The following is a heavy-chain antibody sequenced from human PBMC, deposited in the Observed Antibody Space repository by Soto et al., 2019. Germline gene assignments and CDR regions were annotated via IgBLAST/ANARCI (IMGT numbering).Heavy chain of an antibody. Sequence: SETLSLTCNVSGASISSYNYWGWFRQPPGKGLEWIGSIIYSGNVIYNPSLQSRLTLFVDTSKNQFSLMLSSVTAADTAVYYCARPSGSGWYSGSWFDPWGQGTPVTVSS. CDR1: GASISSYNY. CDR2: IIYSGNV. D-gene: IGHD6-19*01. J-gene: IGHJ5*02. V-gene: IGHV4-39*01. CDR3: ARPSGSGWYSGSWFDP.